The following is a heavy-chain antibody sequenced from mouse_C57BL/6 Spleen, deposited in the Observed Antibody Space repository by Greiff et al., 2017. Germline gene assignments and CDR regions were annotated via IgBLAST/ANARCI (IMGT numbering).Heavy chain of an antibody. CDR2: ISSGSSTI. J-gene: IGHJ3*01. Sequence: EVMLVESGGGLVKPGGSLKLSCAASGFTFSDYGMHWVRQAPEKGLEWVAYISSGSSTISYADTVKGRFTISRDNAKDTLFLKMTSLRNEDTAMYCGARGAHYYGSSYGVAYWGKGTLVTVSA. D-gene: IGHD1-1*01. CDR3: ARGAHYYGSSYGVAY. CDR1: GFTFSDYG. V-gene: IGHV5-17*01.